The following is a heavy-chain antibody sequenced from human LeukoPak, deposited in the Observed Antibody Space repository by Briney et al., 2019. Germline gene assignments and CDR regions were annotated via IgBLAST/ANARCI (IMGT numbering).Heavy chain of an antibody. CDR2: IKSKTDGGTI. J-gene: IGHJ4*02. V-gene: IGHV3-15*01. Sequence: GGSLRLSCAASGFIFSNARMSWVRQAPGQGLEWVARIKSKTDGGTIDYTSPVKGRFTISRDDSKNTLYLQMNSLKTEDTAVYYCSTDFDYWGQGVLVTVSS. CDR1: GFIFSNAR. CDR3: STDFDY.